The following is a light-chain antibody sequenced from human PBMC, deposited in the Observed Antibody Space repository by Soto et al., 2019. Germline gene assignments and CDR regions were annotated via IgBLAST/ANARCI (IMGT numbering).Light chain of an antibody. CDR3: MQRIEFPIT. Sequence: DIQMTQSPSSLSASVGDRVTITCRASQSISSWLAWYQQKPGKAPKLLIYKASSLESGVPSRFSGSGSRTDFTLKISRVEAEDVGVYYCMQRIEFPITFGQGTRLEIK. J-gene: IGKJ5*01. CDR2: KAS. CDR1: QSISSW. V-gene: IGKV1-5*03.